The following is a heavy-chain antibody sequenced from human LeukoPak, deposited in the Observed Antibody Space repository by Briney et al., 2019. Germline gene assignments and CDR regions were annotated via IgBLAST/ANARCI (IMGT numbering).Heavy chain of an antibody. CDR2: INDSGST. V-gene: IGHV4-34*01. D-gene: IGHD6-13*01. CDR3: GRLAIGPWSSSPEYFQH. J-gene: IGHJ1*01. CDR1: GGSFRGYY. Sequence: SETLCLTCAVHGGSFRGYYWSWIRQPPGKGLEWIGEINDSGSTTYNPSPTSRATSSARRTKTQFSLNLTSVTAAHTPRQYCGRLAIGPWSSSPEYFQHWGQGPLVTVSS.